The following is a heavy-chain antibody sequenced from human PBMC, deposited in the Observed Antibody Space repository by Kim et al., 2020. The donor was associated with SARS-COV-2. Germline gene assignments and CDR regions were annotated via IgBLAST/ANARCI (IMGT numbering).Heavy chain of an antibody. J-gene: IGHJ4*02. D-gene: IGHD3-10*01. Sequence: SVKGRFTISRDNSKNTLYLQMNSLRAEDTAVYYCARGNYYGSGSYPLLHYWGQGTLVTVSS. CDR3: ARGNYYGSGSYPLLHY. V-gene: IGHV3-66*01.